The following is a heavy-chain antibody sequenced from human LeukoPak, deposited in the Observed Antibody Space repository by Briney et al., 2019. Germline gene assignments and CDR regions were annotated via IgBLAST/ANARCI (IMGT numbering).Heavy chain of an antibody. D-gene: IGHD3-10*01. J-gene: IGHJ5*02. CDR1: GGTFSSYA. V-gene: IGHV1-69*13. CDR2: IIPIFGTA. CDR3: AYSGSYYPDNWFDP. Sequence: ASVKASCKASGGTFSSYAISWVRQAPGQGLEWMGGIIPIFGTANYAQKFQGRVTITADESTSTAYMELSSLRSEDTAVYYCAYSGSYYPDNWFDPWGQGTLVTVSS.